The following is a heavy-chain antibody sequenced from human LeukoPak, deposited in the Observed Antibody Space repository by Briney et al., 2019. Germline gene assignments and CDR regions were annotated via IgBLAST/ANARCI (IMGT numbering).Heavy chain of an antibody. CDR2: IYYSGST. CDR1: GCSISSYY. CDR3: ERVRYDSRGYYSDY. Sequence: SETLSLTCTVSGCSISSYYWNWIRQPPGKGLAWIGYIYYSGSTNYNPSLKSQVTISVVPTKNQFSLKLSSVTAADTAVYYCERVRYDSRGYYSDYWGQGTLVTVSS. J-gene: IGHJ4*02. D-gene: IGHD3-22*01. V-gene: IGHV4-59*01.